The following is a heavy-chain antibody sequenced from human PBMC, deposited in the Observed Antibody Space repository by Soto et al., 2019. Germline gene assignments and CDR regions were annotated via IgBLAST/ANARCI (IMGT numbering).Heavy chain of an antibody. CDR3: ARVSGYCSGGSCRSRVLVDY. CDR1: GGSFSGYY. Sequence: SETLSLTCAVYGGSFSGYYWSWIRQPPGKGLEWIGEINHSGSTNYNPSLKSRVTISVDTSKNQFSLKLSSVTAADTAVYYCARVSGYCSGGSCRSRVLVDYWGQGTLVTVSS. CDR2: INHSGST. J-gene: IGHJ4*02. V-gene: IGHV4-34*01. D-gene: IGHD2-15*01.